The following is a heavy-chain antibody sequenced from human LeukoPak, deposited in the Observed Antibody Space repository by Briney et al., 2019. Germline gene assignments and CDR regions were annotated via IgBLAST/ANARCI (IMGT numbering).Heavy chain of an antibody. V-gene: IGHV3-15*07. Sequence: PGGSLRLSCSASGLTVTNAWMNWVRQAPGEGLDWVGRIASKTDGGATDYAAPVKGRFTISRDDSKNTLNLQMNSLKTEDTAVYYCTTGIRGDWGQGTLVTVSS. D-gene: IGHD3-10*01. CDR3: TTGIRGD. CDR2: IASKTDGGAT. J-gene: IGHJ4*02. CDR1: GLTVTNAW.